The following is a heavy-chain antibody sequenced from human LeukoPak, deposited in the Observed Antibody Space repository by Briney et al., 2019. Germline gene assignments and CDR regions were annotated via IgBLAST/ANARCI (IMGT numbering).Heavy chain of an antibody. CDR1: GDSISSSY. J-gene: IGHJ4*02. CDR2: IYYTGSS. CDR3: AGYGSGSFYKAFDF. D-gene: IGHD3-10*01. V-gene: IGHV4-59*01. Sequence: SETLSLTCTVSGDSISSSYWSWIRQPPGKGLEWIGYIYYTGSSYYNPSLKSRATTSIDMPKNQFSLKLSSVTAADTAVYYCAGYGSGSFYKAFDFWGQGILVTVSS.